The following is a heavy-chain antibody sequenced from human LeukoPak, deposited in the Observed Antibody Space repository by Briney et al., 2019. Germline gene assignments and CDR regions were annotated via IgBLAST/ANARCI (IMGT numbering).Heavy chain of an antibody. J-gene: IGHJ4*02. Sequence: SETLSLTCTVSGDSLSDYYWNWIRQAPGKGLEWIGSIYYSGSTYYNPSLKSRVTISVDTSKNQFSLKLSSVTAADTAVYYCARRGFRGYSGSPGDYWGQGTLVTVSS. CDR2: IYYSGST. D-gene: IGHD1-26*01. CDR1: GDSLSDYY. CDR3: ARRGFRGYSGSPGDY. V-gene: IGHV4-39*01.